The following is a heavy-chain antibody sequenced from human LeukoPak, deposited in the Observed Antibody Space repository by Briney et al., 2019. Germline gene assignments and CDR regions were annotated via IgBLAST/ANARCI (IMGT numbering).Heavy chain of an antibody. CDR3: ARRAGAYSHPYDY. V-gene: IGHV3-7*03. Sequence: PGGSLRLSCAASDFSFSVYWMTWVRQVSGKWLEWVANINEDESERYYADSVKGRFTISRDNSKNTLYLQMNSLRAEDTAVYYCARRAGAYSHPYDYWGQGTLVTVSS. D-gene: IGHD4/OR15-4a*01. J-gene: IGHJ4*02. CDR2: INEDESER. CDR1: DFSFSVYW.